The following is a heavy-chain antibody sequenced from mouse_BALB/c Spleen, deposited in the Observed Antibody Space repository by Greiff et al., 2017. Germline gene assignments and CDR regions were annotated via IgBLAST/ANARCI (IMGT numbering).Heavy chain of an antibody. D-gene: IGHD1-2*01. J-gene: IGHJ1*01. V-gene: IGHV1-9*01. Sequence: VQLVESGAELMKPGASVKISCKATGYTFSSYWIEWVKQRPGHGLEWIGEILPGSGSTNYNEKFKGKATFTADTSSNTAYMQLSSLTSEDSAVYYCARCLRIRNFDVWGAGTTVTVSS. CDR3: ARCLRIRNFDV. CDR1: GYTFSSYW. CDR2: ILPGSGST.